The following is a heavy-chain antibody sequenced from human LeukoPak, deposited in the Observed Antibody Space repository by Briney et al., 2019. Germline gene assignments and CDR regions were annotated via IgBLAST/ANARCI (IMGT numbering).Heavy chain of an antibody. CDR1: GFTFSSYA. CDR3: AKDDFNGGWYPSQFDY. V-gene: IGHV3-23*01. CDR2: ISGSGGST. D-gene: IGHD6-19*01. J-gene: IGHJ4*02. Sequence: GGSLRLSCAASGFTFSSYAMSWVRQAPGKGLEWVSAISGSGGSTYYADSVKGRFAISRDNSKTTLYLQMNSLRAEDTAVYYCAKDDFNGGWYPSQFDYWGQGTLVTVSS.